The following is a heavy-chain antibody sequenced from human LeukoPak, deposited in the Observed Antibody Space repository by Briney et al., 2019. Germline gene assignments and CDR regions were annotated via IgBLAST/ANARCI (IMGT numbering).Heavy chain of an antibody. CDR3: ATASTVTTERGSVVRAFDI. Sequence: ASVKISCKASGYTFTSYDINWVRHATGQGLEWMGWMNPNSGNTGYAQKFQGRVTMTRSTSISTAYVELSSLRSEDTAVYYCATASTVTTERGSVVRAFDIWGQGTMVTVSS. J-gene: IGHJ3*02. CDR2: MNPNSGNT. D-gene: IGHD4-17*01. V-gene: IGHV1-8*01. CDR1: GYTFTSYD.